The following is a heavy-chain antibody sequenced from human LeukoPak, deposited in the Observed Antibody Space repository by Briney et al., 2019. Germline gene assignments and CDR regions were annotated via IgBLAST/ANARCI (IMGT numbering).Heavy chain of an antibody. D-gene: IGHD5-18*01. V-gene: IGHV3-74*01. CDR1: GVPLRRVG. J-gene: IGHJ4*02. CDR2: IDTGGSTT. Sequence: GGSLRLSCAVSGVPLRRVGMNWGRQPPGKGLVWVSRIDTGGSTTTYADSVKGRFTISRDNAKNTVYLQINRLRAEDTAVYYCATLNSFGNDYWGQGVLVTVSS. CDR3: ATLNSFGNDY.